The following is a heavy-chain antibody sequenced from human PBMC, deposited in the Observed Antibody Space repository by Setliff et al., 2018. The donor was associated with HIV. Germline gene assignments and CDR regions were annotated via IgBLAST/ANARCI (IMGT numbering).Heavy chain of an antibody. J-gene: IGHJ4*02. CDR3: VRQGPGSSPPHFGG. CDR2: IYYSGST. CDR1: GGSISSGGYF. D-gene: IGHD3-10*01. V-gene: IGHV4-30-4*08. Sequence: SETLSLTCTVSGGSISSGGYFWSWIRQLPGKGLEWIGYIYYSGSTFYNPSLKSRVAISADTSKGQFSLRLSYVTAADTAVYYCVRQGPGSSPPHFGGWGEGTLVTVSS.